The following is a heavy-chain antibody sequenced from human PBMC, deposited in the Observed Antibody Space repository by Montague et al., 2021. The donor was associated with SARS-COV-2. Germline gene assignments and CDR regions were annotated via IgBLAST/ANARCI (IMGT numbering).Heavy chain of an antibody. V-gene: IGHV4-34*01. J-gene: IGHJ4*02. CDR1: GGSLSGYH. CDR2: IGPSGST. Sequence: SETLSLTCGVSGGSLSGYHWSWIRQPPGKGLEWIGEIGPSGSTNYSPSLKSRVIISLDTSKNQFSLKLSSVTAADTAVYYCARGLIDITMMVVVFTGASLYFDYWGQGILVTVSS. D-gene: IGHD3-22*01. CDR3: ARGLIDITMMVVVFTGASLYFDY.